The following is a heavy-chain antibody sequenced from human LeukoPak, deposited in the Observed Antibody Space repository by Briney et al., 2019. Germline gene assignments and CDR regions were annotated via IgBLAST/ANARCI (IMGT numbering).Heavy chain of an antibody. J-gene: IGHJ4*02. CDR1: GGSISSSY. D-gene: IGHD6-19*01. V-gene: IGHV4-4*09. CDR2: IDNSGST. Sequence: PSETLSLTCTVSGGSISSSYWSWVRQPPGKGLEWIGYIDNSGSTNYNPSLKSRVTISLDTPKSQFSLKLSSVTAADTAVYYCARLGISGWYGDYWGQGTLVTVSS. CDR3: ARLGISGWYGDY.